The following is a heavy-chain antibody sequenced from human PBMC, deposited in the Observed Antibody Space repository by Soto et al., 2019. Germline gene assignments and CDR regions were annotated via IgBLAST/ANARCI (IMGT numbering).Heavy chain of an antibody. Sequence: SETLSLTCTVSGGSISSGDYYWSWIRQPPGKGLEWIGYIYYSGSTYYNPSLKSRVTISVDTSKNQFSLKLSSVTAADTAVYYCARGRRDDLHFDYWGQGTLVTVS. CDR3: ARGRRDDLHFDY. CDR1: GGSISSGDYY. J-gene: IGHJ4*02. CDR2: IYYSGST. D-gene: IGHD3-3*01. V-gene: IGHV4-30-4*01.